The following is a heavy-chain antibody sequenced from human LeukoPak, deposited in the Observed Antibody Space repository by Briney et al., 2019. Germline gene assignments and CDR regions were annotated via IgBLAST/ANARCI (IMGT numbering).Heavy chain of an antibody. J-gene: IGHJ5*02. CDR3: ARVAGIVLMVYASDWFDP. Sequence: SSETLSLTCTVSGYSISSGYYWGWIRQPPGKGLEWIGSFYDSGNTYHNPSLKSRVTISVDTSKNQFSLKLSSVTAADTAVYYCARVAGIVLMVYASDWFDPWGQGTLVTVSS. V-gene: IGHV4-38-2*02. CDR2: FYDSGNT. D-gene: IGHD2-8*01. CDR1: GYSISSGYY.